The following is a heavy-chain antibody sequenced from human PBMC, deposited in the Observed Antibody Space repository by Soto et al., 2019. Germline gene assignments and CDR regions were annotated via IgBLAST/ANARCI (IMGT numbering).Heavy chain of an antibody. CDR1: GFTFTRYS. Sequence: PGGSLRLSCTASGFTFTRYSMNWVRQAPGKGLEWVSSISSTTNYIYYGDSMKGRFTISRDNAKNSLYREMNSLRAEDTAVYYCVRESEDLTSNFDYWGQGTPVPVSS. CDR2: ISSTTNYI. V-gene: IGHV3-21*06. CDR3: VRESEDLTSNFDY. J-gene: IGHJ4*02.